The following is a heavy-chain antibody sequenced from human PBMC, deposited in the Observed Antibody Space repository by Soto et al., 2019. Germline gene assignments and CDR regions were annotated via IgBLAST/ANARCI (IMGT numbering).Heavy chain of an antibody. CDR1: GFTFSSYW. J-gene: IGHJ4*02. D-gene: IGHD2-2*01. CDR2: INSDGSST. V-gene: IGHV3-74*01. Sequence: PGGALRLSCAASGFTFSSYWMHWVRQAPGKGLVWVSRINSDGSSTSYADSVKGRFTISRDNAKNTLYLQMNSLRAEDTAVYYCARAQLYCSSTSCNLVFDYWGQGTLVPVSS. CDR3: ARAQLYCSSTSCNLVFDY.